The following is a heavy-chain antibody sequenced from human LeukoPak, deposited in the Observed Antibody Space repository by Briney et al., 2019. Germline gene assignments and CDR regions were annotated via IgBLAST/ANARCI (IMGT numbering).Heavy chain of an antibody. D-gene: IGHD6-19*01. J-gene: IGHJ4*02. V-gene: IGHV3-30*02. Sequence: GGSLRLSCAASGFTFSDYGMHWVRQAPGKGLEWVAFLRYDGSTKYYADSPKGRFTISRDNSKNTLYLQMNSLRAEDTAVYYCAKDWSYSGWAYYFDYWGQGTLVTVSS. CDR3: AKDWSYSGWAYYFDY. CDR2: LRYDGSTK. CDR1: GFTFSDYG.